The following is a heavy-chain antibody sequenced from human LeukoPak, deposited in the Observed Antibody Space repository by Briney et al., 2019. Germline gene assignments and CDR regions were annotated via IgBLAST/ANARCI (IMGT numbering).Heavy chain of an antibody. D-gene: IGHD3-10*01. Sequence: PGGSLRLSCAASGFTFSSYGMHWVRQAPGKGLEWVAVISYDGSNKYYADSVKGRFTISRDNSKNTLYLQMNSLRAEDTAVYYCAKVNYGSGSYPKSNYYYYGMDVWGQGTTVTVSS. CDR1: GFTFSSYG. J-gene: IGHJ6*02. CDR3: AKVNYGSGSYPKSNYYYYGMDV. V-gene: IGHV3-30*18. CDR2: ISYDGSNK.